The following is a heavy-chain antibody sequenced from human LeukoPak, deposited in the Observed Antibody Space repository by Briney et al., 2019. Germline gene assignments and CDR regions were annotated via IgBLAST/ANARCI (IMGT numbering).Heavy chain of an antibody. Sequence: PGGSLRLSCAASGFTFSSFSMNWVRQAPGKGLEWVSTLGPSGTTTAYADSVRGRFTISRDNSKNTLYLQMNSLRAEDTAVYYCTGSSGYHYYFDYWGQGTLVTVSS. CDR3: TGSSGYHYYFDY. CDR2: LGPSGTTT. J-gene: IGHJ4*02. V-gene: IGHV3-23*01. D-gene: IGHD3-22*01. CDR1: GFTFSSFS.